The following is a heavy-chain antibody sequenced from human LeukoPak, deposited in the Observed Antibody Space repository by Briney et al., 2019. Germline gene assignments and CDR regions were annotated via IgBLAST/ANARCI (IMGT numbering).Heavy chain of an antibody. V-gene: IGHV3-30*02. D-gene: IGHD2-8*01. CDR3: AKDRCSNGIGCFYYYMDV. CDR2: IQYDGSNE. J-gene: IGHJ6*03. Sequence: PGGSLRLSCAASGSSFSRYGMHWVRQAPGKGLEWVAYIQYDGSNEQYANSVKGRFSISRDSSKNTLYLQMNSLRAEDTAVYYCAKDRCSNGIGCFYYYMDVWGKGTTVTISS. CDR1: GSSFSRYG.